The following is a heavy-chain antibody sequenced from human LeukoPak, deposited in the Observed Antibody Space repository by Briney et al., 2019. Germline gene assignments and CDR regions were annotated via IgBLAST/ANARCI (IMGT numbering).Heavy chain of an antibody. CDR3: ARDTYYYGSGSYYFFDY. Sequence: GGSLRLSCAASGFTFSSYEMNWVRQAPGKGLEWVSYISSSGSTIYYADSVKGRFTISRDNAKNSLYLQMNSLRAEDTAVYYCARDTYYYGSGSYYFFDYWGQGTLVTVSS. CDR1: GFTFSSYE. J-gene: IGHJ4*02. V-gene: IGHV3-48*03. CDR2: ISSSGSTI. D-gene: IGHD3-10*01.